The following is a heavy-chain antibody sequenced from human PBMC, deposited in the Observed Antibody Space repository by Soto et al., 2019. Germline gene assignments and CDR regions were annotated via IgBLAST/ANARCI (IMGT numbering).Heavy chain of an antibody. CDR2: INPNSGAT. V-gene: IGHV1-2*02. J-gene: IGHJ3*02. CDR1: GYTFTDYY. CDR3: ARSLKRADAFDI. Sequence: SVKVSCKASGYTFTDYYMHWVRQAPGQGLEWMGWINPNSGATNYAQKFQGRITMTRDTSITTAYMEMSRLRSDDTADTAIYYCARSLKRADAFDIWGQGTMVTVSS.